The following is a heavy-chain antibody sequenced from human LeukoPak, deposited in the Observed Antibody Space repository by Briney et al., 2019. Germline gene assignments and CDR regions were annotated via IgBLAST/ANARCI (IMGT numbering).Heavy chain of an antibody. CDR2: LNPNTLVT. Sequence: ASVKVSCRASGYTFTDYYMHWVRQAPGQGLAWMGWLNPNTLVTNYAQHFQGRVSMTWDTSISTGYMDLRSLTSDDTAVYYCARKDGGRDGMDVWGQGTTVTVSS. V-gene: IGHV1-2*02. J-gene: IGHJ6*02. D-gene: IGHD2-15*01. CDR1: GYTFTDYY. CDR3: ARKDGGRDGMDV.